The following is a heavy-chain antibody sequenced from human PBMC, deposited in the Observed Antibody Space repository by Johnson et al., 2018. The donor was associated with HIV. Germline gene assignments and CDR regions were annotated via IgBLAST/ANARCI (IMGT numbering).Heavy chain of an antibody. V-gene: IGHV3-30*18. CDR1: GFTFSSYG. D-gene: IGHD2-15*01. CDR3: AKEALRGGEYDAFDI. Sequence: QVQLVESGGGVVQPGRSLRLSCAASGFTFSSYGMHWVRQAPGKGLEWVAVIWYDGSNKYYADSVKGRFTIFRDNSKNTLYMQMKSLRVEDTAVYYCAKEALRGGEYDAFDIWGQGTMVTVS. CDR2: IWYDGSNK. J-gene: IGHJ3*02.